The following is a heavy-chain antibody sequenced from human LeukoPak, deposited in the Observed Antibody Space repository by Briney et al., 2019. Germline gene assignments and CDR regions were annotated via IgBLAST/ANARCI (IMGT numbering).Heavy chain of an antibody. J-gene: IGHJ4*02. Sequence: SETLSLTCTVSGGSISSYYWSWIRQPPGKGLEWIGYIYYSGSTNYNPSLKSRVTISVDTSKNQFSLKLSSVTAADTAVYYCARGEAVAGHETFDYWGQGTLVTVSS. V-gene: IGHV4-59*01. D-gene: IGHD6-19*01. CDR1: GGSISSYY. CDR3: ARGEAVAGHETFDY. CDR2: IYYSGST.